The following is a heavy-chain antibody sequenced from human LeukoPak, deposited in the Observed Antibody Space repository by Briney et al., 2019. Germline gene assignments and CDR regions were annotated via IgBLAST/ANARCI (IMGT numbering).Heavy chain of an antibody. Sequence: SVKVSCKASGGLFSSYTITWVRQAPGQGLERMGRIITFLDRADYAQSFQGRVTITADKSTSTVYMELRRLRSEDTAVYYCARNYGDYDAFDIWGQGTMVAVSS. D-gene: IGHD4-17*01. CDR3: ARNYGDYDAFDI. CDR1: GGLFSSYT. CDR2: IITFLDRA. V-gene: IGHV1-69*02. J-gene: IGHJ3*02.